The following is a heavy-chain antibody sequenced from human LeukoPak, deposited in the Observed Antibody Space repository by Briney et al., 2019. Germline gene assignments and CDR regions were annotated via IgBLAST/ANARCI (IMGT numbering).Heavy chain of an antibody. Sequence: SVKVSCKASGFTFTSSAMQWVRQARGQRLEWIGWIVVGSGNTNYAQKFQERVTITRDMSTSTAYMELSSLRSEDTAVYYCAASAVTPFVGGDYWGQGTLVTVSS. CDR3: AASAVTPFVGGDY. D-gene: IGHD4-23*01. V-gene: IGHV1-58*02. J-gene: IGHJ4*02. CDR1: GFTFTSSA. CDR2: IVVGSGNT.